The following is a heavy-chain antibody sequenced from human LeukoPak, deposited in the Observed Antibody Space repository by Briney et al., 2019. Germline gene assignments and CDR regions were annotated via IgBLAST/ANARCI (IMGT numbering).Heavy chain of an antibody. CDR2: ITSSSYTI. CDR1: GFTFSSYN. CDR3: ARGTTHYYYYYMDV. Sequence: GGSPRLSCAASGFTFSSYNMNWVRQAPGQGLEWFSYITSSSYTIYYADSVKGRSTISRDNAKNSLYLQMNSLRAEDTAVYYCARGTTHYYYYYMDVWGKGTTVTVSS. D-gene: IGHD1-1*01. J-gene: IGHJ6*03. V-gene: IGHV3-48*04.